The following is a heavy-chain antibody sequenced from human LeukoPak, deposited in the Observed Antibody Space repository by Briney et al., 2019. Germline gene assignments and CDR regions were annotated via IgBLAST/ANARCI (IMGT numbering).Heavy chain of an antibody. Sequence: PGGSLRLSCAASGFTVSSNYMSWVRQAPGKGLEWVSVIYSGGSTYYAVSVKGRFTISRDNSKNTLYLQMNSLRAEDTAVYYCTTPPVNYGDSRGIDYWGQGTLVTVSS. J-gene: IGHJ4*02. D-gene: IGHD4-17*01. V-gene: IGHV3-53*01. CDR3: TTPPVNYGDSRGIDY. CDR2: IYSGGST. CDR1: GFTVSSNY.